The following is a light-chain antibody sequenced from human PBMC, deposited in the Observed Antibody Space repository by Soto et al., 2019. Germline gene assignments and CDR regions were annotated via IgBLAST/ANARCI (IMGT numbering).Light chain of an antibody. CDR3: QQSYTLPPLT. J-gene: IGKJ4*01. Sequence: DIQMTQSPSSLSASVGDRVIITCRTSQSISNYLNWYQHKPGKAPKVLISAASNLQSGVPSRFSGSGSGTVFTLTISRLQPEDFATYFCQQSYTLPPLTFGGGTTVEIK. V-gene: IGKV1-39*01. CDR1: QSISNY. CDR2: AAS.